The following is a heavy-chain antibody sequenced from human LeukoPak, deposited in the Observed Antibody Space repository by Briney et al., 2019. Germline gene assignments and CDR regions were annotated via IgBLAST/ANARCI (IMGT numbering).Heavy chain of an antibody. J-gene: IGHJ3*02. CDR2: IIPILGIA. CDR1: GGTFSSYT. D-gene: IGHD5-18*01. CDR3: ARDWGVGGYSYGNAFDI. Sequence: EASVKVSCKASGGTFSSYTISRVRQAPGQGLEWMGRIIPILGIANYAQKFQGRVTITADKSTSTAYMELSSLRSEDTAVYYCARDWGVGGYSYGNAFDIWGQGTMVTVSS. V-gene: IGHV1-69*04.